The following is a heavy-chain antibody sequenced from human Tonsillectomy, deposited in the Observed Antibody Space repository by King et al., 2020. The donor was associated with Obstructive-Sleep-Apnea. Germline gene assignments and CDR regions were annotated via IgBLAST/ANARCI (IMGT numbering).Heavy chain of an antibody. CDR3: ARDRDVYYYDTSGAKYGMDV. J-gene: IGHJ6*02. CDR2: IHHSGST. CDR1: GYSISGGYY. V-gene: IGHV4-38-2*02. Sequence: VQLQESGPGLLKPSETLSLTCTVSGYSISGGYYWGWIRQPPGKGLEWIGSIHHSGSTNYKPSLNSRVPISIDTSKNQFSLRLSSVTAADTAVYYCARDRDVYYYDTSGAKYGMDVWGQGTTVTVSS. D-gene: IGHD3-22*01.